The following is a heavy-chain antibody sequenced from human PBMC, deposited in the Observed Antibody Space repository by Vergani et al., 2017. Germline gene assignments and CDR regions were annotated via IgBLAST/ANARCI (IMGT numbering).Heavy chain of an antibody. D-gene: IGHD1-26*01. V-gene: IGHV1-69*13. J-gene: IGHJ4*02. CDR1: GGTFSNYA. CDR2: IIPIFDAA. CDR3: ARDAKLAWHIVGPRKGGY. Sequence: QVQLVQSGAEVKKPGSSVKVSCKASGGTFSNYAISWVRQAPGQGLEWMGGIIPIFDAANYAQKFQGRVTITAEESTSTAYMELSSLRSEDTAVYYCARDAKLAWHIVGPRKGGYWGQGTLVTVSS.